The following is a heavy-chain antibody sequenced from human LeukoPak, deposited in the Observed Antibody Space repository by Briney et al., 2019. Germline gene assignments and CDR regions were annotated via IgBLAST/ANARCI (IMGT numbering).Heavy chain of an antibody. Sequence: NPSETLSLTCTVSGGSISSYYWSWIRQPPGKGLEWIGYIYYSGSTDYNPSLKSRVTISVDTSKTQFSLKLSSVTAADTAVYYCARAGSMFGVVVFDYRGQGTLVTVSS. J-gene: IGHJ4*02. CDR1: GGSISSYY. CDR3: ARAGSMFGVVVFDY. CDR2: IYYSGST. D-gene: IGHD3-3*01. V-gene: IGHV4-59*01.